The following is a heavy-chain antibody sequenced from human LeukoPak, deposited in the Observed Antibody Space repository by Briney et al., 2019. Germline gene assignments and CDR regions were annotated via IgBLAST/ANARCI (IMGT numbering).Heavy chain of an antibody. J-gene: IGHJ4*02. CDR2: INRGGSDT. CDR1: GFSFSTYA. Sequence: GGSLRLSCVASGFSFSTYAMSWVRQAPGKGLQWVSSINRGGSDTFYADSVKGRFTVSRDQSKNTLYLQMNSLRAEDTAMYYCAREGRQDYVYFDHWGQGSLVTVSS. V-gene: IGHV3-23*01. D-gene: IGHD4-17*01. CDR3: AREGRQDYVYFDH.